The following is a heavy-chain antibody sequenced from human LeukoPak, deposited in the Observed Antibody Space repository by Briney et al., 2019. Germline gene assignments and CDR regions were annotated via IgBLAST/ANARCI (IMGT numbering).Heavy chain of an antibody. D-gene: IGHD3-3*01. CDR3: ARVKDFWSGYYPPYYYYYYMYV. J-gene: IGHJ6*03. Sequence: AASVKVSCKASGYTFTSYDINWVRQATGQGLEWMGWMNPNSGNTGYAQKFQGRVTMTRNTSISTAYMELSSLRSEDTAVYYCARVKDFWSGYYPPYYYYYYMYVWGKGTTVTVSS. CDR2: MNPNSGNT. V-gene: IGHV1-8*01. CDR1: GYTFTSYD.